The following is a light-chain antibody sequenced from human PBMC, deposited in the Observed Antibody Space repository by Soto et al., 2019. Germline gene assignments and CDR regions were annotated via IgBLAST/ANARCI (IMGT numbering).Light chain of an antibody. Sequence: IVMTQSPATLSVSPGGRATLSCRASQSISDTLAWYQQKPGQAPRLLIYGASTRATGIPVRFSGSASGTEFTLTISSLQSEDFTVYYCQQYNKWPLTFAQGTKVDIK. V-gene: IGKV3-15*01. J-gene: IGKJ1*01. CDR1: QSISDT. CDR3: QQYNKWPLT. CDR2: GAS.